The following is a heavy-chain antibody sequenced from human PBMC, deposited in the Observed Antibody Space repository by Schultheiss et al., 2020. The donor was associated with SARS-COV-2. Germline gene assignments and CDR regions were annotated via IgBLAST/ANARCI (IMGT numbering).Heavy chain of an antibody. CDR2: INWNGGST. Sequence: GGSLRLSCAASGFTFDDYGMSWVRQAPGKGLEWVSGINWNGGSTGYADSVKGRFTVSRDNAGNTLYLQMNNLRVEDTAIYYCARARAEQHLPFSWGPIPHPTTWFDPWGQGTLVTVSS. CDR3: ARARAEQHLPFSWGPIPHPTTWFDP. J-gene: IGHJ5*02. V-gene: IGHV3-20*04. D-gene: IGHD6-13*01. CDR1: GFTFDDYG.